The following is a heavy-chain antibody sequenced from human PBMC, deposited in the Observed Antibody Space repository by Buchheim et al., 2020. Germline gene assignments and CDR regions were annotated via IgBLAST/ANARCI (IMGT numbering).Heavy chain of an antibody. CDR2: ISSSGSTI. CDR1: GFTFSSYE. J-gene: IGHJ4*02. CDR3: ASSKRYSSGWYQGAYYFDY. V-gene: IGHV3-48*03. Sequence: EVQLVESGGGLVQPGGSLRLSCAASGFTFSSYEMNWVRQAPGKGLEWVSYISSSGSTIYYADSVKGRFTISRDNAENSLYLQMNSLRAEDTAVYYCASSKRYSSGWYQGAYYFDYWGQGTL. D-gene: IGHD6-19*01.